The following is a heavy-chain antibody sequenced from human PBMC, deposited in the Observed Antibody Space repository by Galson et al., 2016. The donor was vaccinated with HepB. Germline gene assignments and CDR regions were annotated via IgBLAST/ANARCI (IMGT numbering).Heavy chain of an antibody. Sequence: TLSLTCTVSGYSISSGGYYWSWIRQHPEKGLEWIGYIYYSGSTYYNPSLKSRVTISVDTSKNQFSLKLSSVTAADTAVYYCASSGYSSSWYFSGFDPWGQGTLVTVSS. V-gene: IGHV4-31*03. CDR2: IYYSGST. D-gene: IGHD6-13*01. J-gene: IGHJ5*02. CDR1: GYSISSGGYY. CDR3: ASSGYSSSWYFSGFDP.